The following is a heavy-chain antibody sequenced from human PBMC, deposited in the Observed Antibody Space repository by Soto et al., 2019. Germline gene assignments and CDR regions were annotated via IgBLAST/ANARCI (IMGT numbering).Heavy chain of an antibody. J-gene: IGHJ6*02. CDR1: GYSFTSYW. CDR2: IYPGDSDT. V-gene: IGHV5-51*01. Sequence: PGESLKISCXGSGYSFTSYWIGWVRQMPGKGLEWMGIIYPGDSDTRYSPSFQGQVTISADKSISTAYLQWSSLKASDTAMYYCARHTCSSTSCYYYYGMDVWGQGTTVTVSS. D-gene: IGHD2-2*01. CDR3: ARHTCSSTSCYYYYGMDV.